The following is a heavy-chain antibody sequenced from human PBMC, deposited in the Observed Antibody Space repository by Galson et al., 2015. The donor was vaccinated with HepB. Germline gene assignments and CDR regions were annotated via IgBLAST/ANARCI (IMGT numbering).Heavy chain of an antibody. J-gene: IGHJ5*02. CDR3: ARVGIAAAGGYNWFDP. D-gene: IGHD6-13*01. CDR2: ISAYNGNT. V-gene: IGHV1-18*04. CDR1: GYTFTSYG. Sequence: SVKVSCKASGYTFTSYGISWVRQAPGQGLEWMGWISAYNGNTNYAQKLQGRVTMTADTSTSTAYMELRSLRSDDTAVYYCARVGIAAAGGYNWFDPWGQGTLVTVSS.